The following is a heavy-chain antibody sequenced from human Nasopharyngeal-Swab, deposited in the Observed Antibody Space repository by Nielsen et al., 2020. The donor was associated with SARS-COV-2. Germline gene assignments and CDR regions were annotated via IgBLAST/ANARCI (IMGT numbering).Heavy chain of an antibody. D-gene: IGHD4-17*01. Sequence: SLKISCTASVFTFGDYAMSWVRQAPGKGLEWVGFIRSKAYGGTTEYAASVKGRFTISRDDSKSIAYLQMNSLKTEDTAVYYCTRGGYGDYGLYYFDYWGQGTLVTVSS. CDR1: VFTFGDYA. CDR3: TRGGYGDYGLYYFDY. V-gene: IGHV3-49*04. CDR2: IRSKAYGGTT. J-gene: IGHJ4*02.